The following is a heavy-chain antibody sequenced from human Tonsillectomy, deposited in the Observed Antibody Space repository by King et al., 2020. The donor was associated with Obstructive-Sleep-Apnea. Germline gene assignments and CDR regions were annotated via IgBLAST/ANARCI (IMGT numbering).Heavy chain of an antibody. CDR2: IDYSGST. J-gene: IGHJ3*02. D-gene: IGHD2-21*02. CDR3: ARDSCGGDCYPFGDAFDI. Sequence: QLQESGPGLVKPSQTLSLTCNVSGGSITSGSHYWSWIRQHPGKGLEWVGYIDYSGSTYYNPSLKSRVTISVDTSKNQFSLKLTSVTAADTAVYYCARDSCGGDCYPFGDAFDIWGQGTMVTVSS. CDR1: GGSITSGSHY. V-gene: IGHV4-31*03.